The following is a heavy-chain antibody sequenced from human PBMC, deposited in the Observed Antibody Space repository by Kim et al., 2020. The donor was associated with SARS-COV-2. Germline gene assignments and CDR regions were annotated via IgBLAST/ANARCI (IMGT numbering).Heavy chain of an antibody. D-gene: IGHD2-15*01. CDR1: GFTFSDYW. Sequence: GGSLRLSCTTSGFTFSDYWMNWIRQGPGKGLEWVASIKTDGSEKYYWDSMKGRFTISRDQAKHSVYLQMDTLRAEDTAIYYCARLSGWGRFDHWGQGTLVTVSS. V-gene: IGHV3-7*03. CDR2: IKTDGSEK. J-gene: IGHJ5*02. CDR3: ARLSGWGRFDH.